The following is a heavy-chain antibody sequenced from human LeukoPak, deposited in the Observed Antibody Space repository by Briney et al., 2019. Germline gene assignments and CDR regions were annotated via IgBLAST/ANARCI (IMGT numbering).Heavy chain of an antibody. CDR3: ARGYYYMDL. V-gene: IGHV4-61*02. Sequence: PSQTLSLTCTVSGGSISSGSYYWSWIRQPAGKGLEWIGRIYTSGSTNYNPSLKSRVTTSVDTSKNQFSLKLSSVTAADTAVYYCARGYYYMDLWGEGTTVIVSS. CDR1: GGSISSGSYY. J-gene: IGHJ6*03. CDR2: IYTSGST.